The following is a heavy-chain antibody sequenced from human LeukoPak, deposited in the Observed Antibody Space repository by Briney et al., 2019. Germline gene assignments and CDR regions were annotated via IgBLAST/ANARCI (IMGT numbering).Heavy chain of an antibody. Sequence: GASVKVSCKASGYTFTSYGISWVRQAPGQGLEWMGWISAYNGNTNYAQKLQGRVTMTTDTSTSTAYMELRSLRSDDTAVYYCAREREFLNGYYYYYGMDVWGQGTTVTVSS. D-gene: IGHD3-9*01. CDR3: AREREFLNGYYYYYGMDV. V-gene: IGHV1-18*01. CDR2: ISAYNGNT. J-gene: IGHJ6*02. CDR1: GYTFTSYG.